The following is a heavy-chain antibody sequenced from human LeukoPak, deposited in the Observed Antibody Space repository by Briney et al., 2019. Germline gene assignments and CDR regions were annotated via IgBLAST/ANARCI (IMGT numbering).Heavy chain of an antibody. CDR1: GGSISSGGYY. CDR3: ARVYCSSTSCYLDY. Sequence: SQTLSLTCTVSGGSISSGGYYWSWIRQHPGKGLEWIGYIYYSGSTYYNPSLKSRVTISVDTSKNQFSLKLSSVTAADTAVYYCARVYCSSTSCYLDYWGQGTLVTVSS. J-gene: IGHJ4*02. CDR2: IYYSGST. V-gene: IGHV4-31*03. D-gene: IGHD2-2*01.